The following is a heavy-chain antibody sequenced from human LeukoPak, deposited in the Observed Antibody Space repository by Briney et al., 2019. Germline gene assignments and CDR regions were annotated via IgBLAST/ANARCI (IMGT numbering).Heavy chain of an antibody. CDR1: GFTFSDSP. CDR2: IRNKANSYAK. V-gene: IGHV3-73*01. Sequence: GSLRLSCSASGFTFSDSPIHWVRQASGKGLEWVGRIRNKANSYAKAYDASLKSRITISRDDSKNTAYMQVNSLKTGDTAVYYCTRQHKLMNFDDWGQGALVTVSS. CDR3: TRQHKLMNFDD. J-gene: IGHJ4*02. D-gene: IGHD2-15*01.